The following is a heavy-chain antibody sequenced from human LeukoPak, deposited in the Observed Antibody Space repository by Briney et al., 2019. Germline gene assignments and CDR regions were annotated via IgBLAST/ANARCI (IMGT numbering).Heavy chain of an antibody. J-gene: IGHJ2*01. D-gene: IGHD5-12*01. CDR2: IIPIFGTA. CDR3: ARDRATAWYFDL. V-gene: IGHV1-69*13. Sequence: ASVKVSCKASGGTFSSYAISWVRQAPGQGLERMGGIIPIFGTANYAQKFQGRVTITADESTSTAYMELSSLRSEDTAVYYCARDRATAWYFDLRGRGTLVTVSS. CDR1: GGTFSSYA.